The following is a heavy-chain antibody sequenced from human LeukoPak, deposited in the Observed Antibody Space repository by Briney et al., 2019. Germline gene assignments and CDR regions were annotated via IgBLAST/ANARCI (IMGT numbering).Heavy chain of an antibody. CDR1: GGSISSGDYY. D-gene: IGHD3-16*02. CDR2: IYYSGST. V-gene: IGHV4-30-4*02. Sequence: SETLSLTCTVSGGSISSGDYYWSWIRQPPGKGLEWIGYIYYSGSTYYNPSLKSRVTISVDTSKNQFSLKLSSVTAADTAVYYCARIETDAYYDYVWGSYRPYYFDYWGQGTLVTVSS. CDR3: ARIETDAYYDYVWGSYRPYYFDY. J-gene: IGHJ4*02.